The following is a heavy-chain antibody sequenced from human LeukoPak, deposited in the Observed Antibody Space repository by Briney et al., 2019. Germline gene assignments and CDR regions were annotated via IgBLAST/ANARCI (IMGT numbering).Heavy chain of an antibody. CDR3: AKEQDDFWSGGIDY. CDR1: GFTFSSYA. V-gene: IGHV3-23*01. D-gene: IGHD3-3*01. Sequence: GGSLRLSCAASGFTFSSYAMSWVRQAPGKGLEWVSAISGSGGSTYYADAVKGRFTISRDNSKNTLYLQMNSLRAEDTAVYYCAKEQDDFWSGGIDYWGQGTLVTVSS. CDR2: ISGSGGST. J-gene: IGHJ4*02.